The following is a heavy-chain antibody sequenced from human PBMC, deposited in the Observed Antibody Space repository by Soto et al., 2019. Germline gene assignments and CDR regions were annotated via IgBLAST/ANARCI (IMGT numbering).Heavy chain of an antibody. CDR1: GFSFNNHA. V-gene: IGHV3-23*01. CDR2: ISGSGSTT. CDR3: AKDRLMLTMVVVGAFDF. Sequence: VQLLESGGGLVQPGGSLRLSCAASGFSFNNHAMTWVRQAPGKGLEWVSGISGSGSTTHYADSVKGRFTISRDNSKATRYLQMNSLRTEDTAVYYCAKDRLMLTMVVVGAFDFWGLGTMVTVSS. J-gene: IGHJ3*01. D-gene: IGHD3-22*01.